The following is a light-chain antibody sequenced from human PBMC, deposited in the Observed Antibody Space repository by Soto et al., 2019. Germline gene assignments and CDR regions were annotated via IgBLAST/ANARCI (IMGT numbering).Light chain of an antibody. Sequence: VVPQTPLSVCGSAGQRASVALESIQSLLHITGETFLFWYLQKPGQSPQLLIYEVSTRVSGVPDRFSGSGSRTDFTLEISRVETDDVGIYYCMQSTQLPPTFGQGTRLE. CDR2: EVS. CDR3: MQSTQLPPT. CDR1: QSLLHITGETF. V-gene: IGKV2D-29*02. J-gene: IGKJ5*01.